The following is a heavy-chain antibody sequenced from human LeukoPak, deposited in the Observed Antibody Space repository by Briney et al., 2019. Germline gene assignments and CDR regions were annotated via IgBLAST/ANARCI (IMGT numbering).Heavy chain of an antibody. CDR1: GFKFSDYS. CDR3: ARDHNWGFDY. V-gene: IGHV3-48*01. CDR2: IRSSSRGTI. J-gene: IGHJ4*02. D-gene: IGHD7-27*01. Sequence: GGSLRLSCAASGFKFSDYSINWVRQAPGKGLEWNSYIRSSSRGTIYYADSVKGRFTISRDNAKNSLYLQMNSLRVEDTAVYYCARDHNWGFDYWGQGTLVTVSS.